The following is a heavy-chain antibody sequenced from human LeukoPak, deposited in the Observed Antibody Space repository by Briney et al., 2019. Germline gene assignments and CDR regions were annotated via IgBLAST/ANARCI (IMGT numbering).Heavy chain of an antibody. CDR3: ANVDTAMVRGYYFDY. Sequence: GGSLRLSCAASGFTFSSYAMSWVRQTPAMGLEWVSAISGSGGTTYYADSLKGRFTISRDNSKNTLYLQMNSLRAEDTAVYYCANVDTAMVRGYYFDYWGQGTLVTVSS. J-gene: IGHJ4*02. CDR2: ISGSGGTT. V-gene: IGHV3-23*01. D-gene: IGHD5-18*01. CDR1: GFTFSSYA.